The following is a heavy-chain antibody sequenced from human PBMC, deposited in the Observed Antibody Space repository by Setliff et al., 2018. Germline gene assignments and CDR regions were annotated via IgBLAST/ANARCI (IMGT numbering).Heavy chain of an antibody. Sequence: ASVKVSCKASGYTFTGYYMHWVRQAPGQGLEWMGGFDPEDGETIYAQKFQGRVTMTEDTSTDTAYMELSSLISEDTAVYYCARGPSWQGGAYYFDFWGQGTLVTVSS. J-gene: IGHJ4*02. CDR1: GYTFTGYY. D-gene: IGHD1-26*01. CDR2: FDPEDGET. V-gene: IGHV1-24*01. CDR3: ARGPSWQGGAYYFDF.